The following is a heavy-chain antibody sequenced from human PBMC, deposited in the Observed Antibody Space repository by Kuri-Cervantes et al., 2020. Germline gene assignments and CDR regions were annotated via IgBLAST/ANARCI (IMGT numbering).Heavy chain of an antibody. V-gene: IGHV4-34*01. J-gene: IGHJ4*02. CDR2: INHSGST. D-gene: IGHD6-19*01. CDR1: GGSFSGYY. CDR3: ARVGSPVAHLRWIDY. Sequence: SETLSLTCAVYGGSFSGYYWSWIRQPPGKGLEWIGEINHSGSTNYNPSLKSRVTISVDTSKNQFSLKLSSATAADTAVYYCARVGSPVAHLRWIDYWGQGTLVTVSS.